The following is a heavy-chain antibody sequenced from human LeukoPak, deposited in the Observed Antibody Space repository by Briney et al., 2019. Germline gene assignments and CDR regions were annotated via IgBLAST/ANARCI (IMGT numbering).Heavy chain of an antibody. J-gene: IGHJ6*02. D-gene: IGHD4-17*01. V-gene: IGHV4-39*07. CDR3: ARRVNAVTVDYYYYYGMDV. CDR1: GGSISSSSYY. Sequence: PSETLSLTCTVSGGSISSSSYYWGWIRQPPGKGLEWIGSICYSGSTYYNPSLKSRVTISVDTSKNQFSLKLSSVTAADTAVYYCARRVNAVTVDYYYYYGMDVWGQGTTVTVSS. CDR2: ICYSGST.